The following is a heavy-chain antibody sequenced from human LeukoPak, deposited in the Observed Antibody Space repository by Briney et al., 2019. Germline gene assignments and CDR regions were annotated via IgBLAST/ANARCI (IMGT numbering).Heavy chain of an antibody. J-gene: IGHJ4*02. CDR1: GVSLSTSAMG. CDR2: IDWDDDK. D-gene: IGHD2-15*01. Sequence: SGPTLVHPTQTLTHTCTFSGVSLSTSAMGVGCIRQPPGKALELLALIDWDDDKYYSTYLKTRLTISKDTSKSQVVLTMTNMDPVDTATYYGARILQGGLDYGGQGTLVTVSS. CDR3: ARILQGGLDY. V-gene: IGHV2-70*01.